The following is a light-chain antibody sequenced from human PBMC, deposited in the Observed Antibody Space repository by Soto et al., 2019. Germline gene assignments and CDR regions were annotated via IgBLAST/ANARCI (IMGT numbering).Light chain of an antibody. V-gene: IGKV3-15*01. CDR1: QSVSSN. CDR2: GAS. Sequence: EIVMTQSPATLSVSPGERATLSCRASQSVSSNLAWYQQQPGQAPRLLMYGASTRATGIPDRFSGSGAGTEVTLTISSLQSEDFAVYYCQQHNNWPPWTFGQGTKVEIK. J-gene: IGKJ1*01. CDR3: QQHNNWPPWT.